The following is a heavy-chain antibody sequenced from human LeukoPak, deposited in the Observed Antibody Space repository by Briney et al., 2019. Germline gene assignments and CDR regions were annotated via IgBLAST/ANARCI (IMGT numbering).Heavy chain of an antibody. D-gene: IGHD3-3*01. J-gene: IGHJ4*02. Sequence: SETLSLTCTVSGASISSSRYYWGWIRQPPGKGLEWIGSISYSGTTYYNPSLRSRGSISVDTSRNQFSLKLSSVTAADTAVYYCARGLYDFWSGYPDYWGQGTLVTVSS. CDR1: GASISSSRYY. CDR2: ISYSGTT. V-gene: IGHV4-39*07. CDR3: ARGLYDFWSGYPDY.